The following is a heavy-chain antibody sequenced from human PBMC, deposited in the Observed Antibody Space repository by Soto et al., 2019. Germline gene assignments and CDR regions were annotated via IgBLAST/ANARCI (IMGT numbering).Heavy chain of an antibody. CDR2: VHYSGST. Sequence: PSETLSLTCAVSGGSISSGGYYWGWIRQPPGKGLEWIATVHYSGSTYYTPSLKSRVTISADTSKNQFSLRLNSVTAADTAVYYCARQHYYDSSGYYTWNWGQGTLVTVSS. D-gene: IGHD3-22*01. J-gene: IGHJ4*02. CDR3: ARQHYYDSSGYYTWN. V-gene: IGHV4-39*01. CDR1: GGSISSGGYY.